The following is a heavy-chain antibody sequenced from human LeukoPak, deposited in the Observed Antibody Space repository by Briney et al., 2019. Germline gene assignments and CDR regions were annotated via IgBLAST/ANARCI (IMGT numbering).Heavy chain of an antibody. D-gene: IGHD4-17*01. J-gene: IGHJ4*02. CDR2: NSWSGDNT. Sequence: PGGFLRLSCAASGFTFNINAMSWVRQAPGKGLEWVSGNSWSGDNTYYADSVKGRFTISRDNSKNTLYLQMNSLRAEDTAVYYCAKAYGDHWGQGTLVTVSS. CDR1: GFTFNINA. V-gene: IGHV3-23*01. CDR3: AKAYGDH.